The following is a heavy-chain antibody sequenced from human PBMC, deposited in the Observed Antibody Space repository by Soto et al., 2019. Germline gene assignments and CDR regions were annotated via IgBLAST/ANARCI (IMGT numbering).Heavy chain of an antibody. CDR3: ARHQGSTWFFDY. CDR2: IYYSGNT. D-gene: IGHD6-13*01. CDR1: GGSISSYY. Sequence: PSETLSLTCTVSGGSISSYYWSWVRQPPGKGLEWIGYIYYSGNTNYNPSLKSRVTILVDRSKNQFSLKLTSVTAADTAVYYCARHQGSTWFFDYWGQGTLVTVSS. V-gene: IGHV4-59*08. J-gene: IGHJ4*02.